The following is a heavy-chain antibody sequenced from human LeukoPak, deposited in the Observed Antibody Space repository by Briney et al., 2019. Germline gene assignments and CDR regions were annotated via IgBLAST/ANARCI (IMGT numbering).Heavy chain of an antibody. V-gene: IGHV4-59*12. CDR3: ARVRGSGWLIDY. Sequence: SETLSLTCTVSGGSISSYYWSWIRQPPGKGLEWIGYIYYSGSTNYNPSLKSRVTISVDTSKNQFSLKLSSVTAADTAVYYCARVRGSGWLIDYWGQGTLVTVSS. J-gene: IGHJ4*02. D-gene: IGHD6-19*01. CDR2: IYYSGST. CDR1: GGSISSYY.